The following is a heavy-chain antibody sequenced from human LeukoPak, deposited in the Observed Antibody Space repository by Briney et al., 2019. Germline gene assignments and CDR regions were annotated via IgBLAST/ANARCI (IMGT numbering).Heavy chain of an antibody. J-gene: IGHJ4*02. V-gene: IGHV3-66*02. CDR2: IYSGGNT. CDR1: GFTVSSNY. CDR3: ARDDVASVFDY. D-gene: IGHD3-16*01. Sequence: GGSLRLSCAASGFTVSSNYMTWVRQAPGKELEWVSVIYSGGNTYYADSVKGRFTISRDNSKNTLYLQMNSLRAEDTAIYYCARDDVASVFDYWGQGTLVTVSS.